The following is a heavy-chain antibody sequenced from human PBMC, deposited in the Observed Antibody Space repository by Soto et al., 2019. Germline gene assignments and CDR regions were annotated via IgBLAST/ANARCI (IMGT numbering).Heavy chain of an antibody. D-gene: IGHD3-10*01. CDR3: AKEDLMIRGVIDFDYFDY. CDR2: ISGSGGST. V-gene: IGHV3-23*01. J-gene: IGHJ4*02. CDR1: GFTFSSYA. Sequence: EVQLLESGGGLVQPGGSLRLSCAASGFTFSSYAMSWVRQAPGKGLEWVSAISGSGGSTYYADSVKGRFTISRDNSKNTLSLQMNSLRAEDTAVYYCAKEDLMIRGVIDFDYFDYWGQGTLVTVSS.